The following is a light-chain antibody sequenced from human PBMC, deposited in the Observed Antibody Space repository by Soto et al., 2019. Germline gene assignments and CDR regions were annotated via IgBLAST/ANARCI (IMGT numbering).Light chain of an antibody. Sequence: DIVMTQSPDSLAVSLGERATINCKSSQSVLSSSNNKNFLAWYQQKPGQPPKLLTYWSSTRESGVPDRFSGSRFGTDFTLTISSLRAEDVAVYYCQQYYSSRPAFGPGTKVDIK. CDR2: WSS. CDR1: QSVLSSSNNKNF. CDR3: QQYYSSRPA. J-gene: IGKJ3*01. V-gene: IGKV4-1*01.